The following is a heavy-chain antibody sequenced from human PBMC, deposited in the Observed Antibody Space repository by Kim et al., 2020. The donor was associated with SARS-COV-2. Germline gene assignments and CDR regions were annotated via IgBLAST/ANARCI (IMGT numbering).Heavy chain of an antibody. Sequence: YAESVKGRFTVSRDKTQNLLILQMSSLGADETAVYYCAGSVSYYYGMDVWGQGTTVTVSS. J-gene: IGHJ6*02. V-gene: IGHV3-33*01. D-gene: IGHD4-4*01. CDR3: AGSVSYYYGMDV.